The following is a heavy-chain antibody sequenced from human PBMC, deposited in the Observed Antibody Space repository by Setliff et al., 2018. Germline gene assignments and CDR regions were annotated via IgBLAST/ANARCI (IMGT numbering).Heavy chain of an antibody. CDR1: GYTFTSYY. V-gene: IGHV1-46*01. Sequence: ASVKVSCKASGYTFTSYYMHWVRQAPGQGLEWMGIINPSGGSTSYAQRFQGRVTMTRDTSTSTVYMELSSLRSEDTAVYYCARDPNYYDSSGQLLGDAFDIWGQGTMVTVSS. CDR3: ARDPNYYDSSGQLLGDAFDI. D-gene: IGHD3-22*01. CDR2: INPSGGST. J-gene: IGHJ3*02.